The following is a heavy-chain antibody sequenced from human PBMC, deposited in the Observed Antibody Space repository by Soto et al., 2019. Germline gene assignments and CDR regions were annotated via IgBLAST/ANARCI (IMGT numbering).Heavy chain of an antibody. D-gene: IGHD1-20*01. CDR3: AKDRITGTSYYYYYGMDV. V-gene: IGHV3-30*18. Sequence: GGSLRLSCAASGFTFSSYGMHWVRQAPGKGLEWVAVISYDGSNKYYADPVKGRFTISRDNSKNTLYLQMNSLRAEDTAVYYCAKDRITGTSYYYYYGMDVWGQGTTVTVSS. CDR2: ISYDGSNK. CDR1: GFTFSSYG. J-gene: IGHJ6*02.